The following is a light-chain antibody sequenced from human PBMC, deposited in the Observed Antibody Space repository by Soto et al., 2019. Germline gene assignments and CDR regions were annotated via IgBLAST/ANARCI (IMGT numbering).Light chain of an antibody. J-gene: IGKJ1*01. CDR3: QQYSTTPPT. Sequence: DIVMTQSPDSLALSLGERATINCKSSQSVFDSSNNNNYLAWYQQKPGHPPNLLIYWASTRQSGVPDRFSGSGPGTDFPLTSSSLQAEDVAVYYCQQYSTTPPTFGQGTKVEVK. CDR2: WAS. V-gene: IGKV4-1*01. CDR1: QSVFDSSNNNNY.